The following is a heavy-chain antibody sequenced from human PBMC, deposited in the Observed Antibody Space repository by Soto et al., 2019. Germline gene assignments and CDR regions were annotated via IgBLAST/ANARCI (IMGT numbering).Heavy chain of an antibody. D-gene: IGHD5-12*01. J-gene: IGHJ4*02. CDR2: INPNSGGT. V-gene: IGHV1-2*04. CDR1: GYTFTGYY. Sequence: ASVKVSCKASGYTFTGYYMHWVRQAPGQGLEWMGWINPNSGGTNYAQKFQGWVTMTRDTSISTAYMELSRLRSDDTAVYYCASVGNHGYSGYDSLEFDYWGQGTLVTVSS. CDR3: ASVGNHGYSGYDSLEFDY.